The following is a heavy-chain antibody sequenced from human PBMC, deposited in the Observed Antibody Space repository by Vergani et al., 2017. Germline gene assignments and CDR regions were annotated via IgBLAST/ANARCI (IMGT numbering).Heavy chain of an antibody. J-gene: IGHJ4*02. CDR3: ARGLWFGEGAPCDY. V-gene: IGHV3-48*03. CDR1: GFTFSSYE. CDR2: ISSSGSTI. D-gene: IGHD3-10*01. Sequence: EVQLVESGGGLVQPGGSLRLSCAASGFTFSSYEMNWVRQAPGKGLEWVSYISSSGSTIYYADSVKGRFTISRDNAKNSLYLQMNSLRAEDTAVYYCARGLWFGEGAPCDYWGQGTLVTVSS.